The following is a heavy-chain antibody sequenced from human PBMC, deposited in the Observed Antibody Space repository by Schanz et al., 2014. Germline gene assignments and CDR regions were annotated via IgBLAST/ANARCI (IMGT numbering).Heavy chain of an antibody. CDR2: MSYDGSNK. Sequence: VHLSQSGGGLVQPGGSLRLSCVTSGFVFSSYAMSWVRQAPGKGLEWVAVMSYDGSNKYYADSVKGRFTISRDTPKNTLYVQMNSLRADDTAVYYCAREDCSATSCYFRYWGQGTLVTVSS. V-gene: IGHV3-30-3*01. D-gene: IGHD2-21*01. CDR1: GFVFSSYA. CDR3: AREDCSATSCYFRY. J-gene: IGHJ4*02.